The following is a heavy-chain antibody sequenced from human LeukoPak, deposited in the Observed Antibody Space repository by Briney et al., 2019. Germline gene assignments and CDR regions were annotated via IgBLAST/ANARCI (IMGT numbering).Heavy chain of an antibody. D-gene: IGHD4-23*01. CDR2: IYSGGTT. V-gene: IGHV3-53*01. J-gene: IGHJ4*02. Sequence: PGGSLRLSCAVSGFTVSGSYMSWVRQAPGKGLEWVSLIYSGGTTYYADSVKGRFTISRDNSKNTLYLQMNSLRAEDTAVYYCARRAGGYSHPYDYWAQGILVTVSS. CDR3: ARRAGGYSHPYDY. CDR1: GFTVSGSY.